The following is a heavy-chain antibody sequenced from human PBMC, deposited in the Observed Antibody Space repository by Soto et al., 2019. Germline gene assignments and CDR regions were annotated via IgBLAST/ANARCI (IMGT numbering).Heavy chain of an antibody. Sequence: EVHLLESGGGLVQPGGSLRLSCAATGFAFRSYAMSWVRQAPRKGLEWVSGIGGRGIATFYAGSVKGRFTISRENSKNTLYLQINSLRADDTGMYYCARDPVEAGDGPFDYWGQGVLVIVSS. D-gene: IGHD6-13*01. J-gene: IGHJ4*02. V-gene: IGHV3-23*01. CDR3: ARDPVEAGDGPFDY. CDR1: GFAFRSYA. CDR2: IGGRGIAT.